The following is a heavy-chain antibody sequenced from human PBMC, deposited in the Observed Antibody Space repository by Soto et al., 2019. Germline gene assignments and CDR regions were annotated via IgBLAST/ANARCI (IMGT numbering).Heavy chain of an antibody. CDR3: ARPLDGWLQLWYGMDV. J-gene: IGHJ6*02. Sequence: EVQLVESGGGLVKPGGSLRLSCAASGFTFSSYSMNWVRQAPGKGLEWVSSISISSSYIYYADSVKGRFTISRDNAKNSLYLQMNSLRAEDTAVYYCARPLDGWLQLWYGMDVWGQGTTVTVSS. D-gene: IGHD2-21*01. CDR2: ISISSSYI. CDR1: GFTFSSYS. V-gene: IGHV3-21*01.